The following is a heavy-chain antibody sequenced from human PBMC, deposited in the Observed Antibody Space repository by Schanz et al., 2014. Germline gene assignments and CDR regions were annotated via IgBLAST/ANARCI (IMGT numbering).Heavy chain of an antibody. CDR3: ARGGYSSGWYDRDIAHFDY. CDR2: IWYDGSNE. V-gene: IGHV3-33*01. J-gene: IGHJ4*02. CDR1: GFTFSNHG. D-gene: IGHD6-19*01. Sequence: QVQLVESGGGVVQPGRSLRLSCAASGFTFSNHGMHWVRQSPGKGLEWVALIWYDGSNEYYADSVKGRFTISRDNPKKTLYLQMNSLRAEDTAVYYCARGGYSSGWYDRDIAHFDYWGQGTLVTVSS.